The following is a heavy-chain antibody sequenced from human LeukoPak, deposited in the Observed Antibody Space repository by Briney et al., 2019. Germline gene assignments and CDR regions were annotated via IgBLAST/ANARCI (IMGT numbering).Heavy chain of an antibody. CDR1: GGSISSSSYY. CDR3: ANAASYSVDY. D-gene: IGHD1-26*01. J-gene: IGHJ4*02. Sequence: KPSETLSLTCTVSGGSISSSSYYWGWIRQPPGKGLEWIGSMYYRGSSYYNPSLKSRVTMSVDTSKNQFSLKLSSVTVEDTAVYYCANAASYSVDYWGQGTLVTVSS. V-gene: IGHV4-39*01. CDR2: MYYRGSS.